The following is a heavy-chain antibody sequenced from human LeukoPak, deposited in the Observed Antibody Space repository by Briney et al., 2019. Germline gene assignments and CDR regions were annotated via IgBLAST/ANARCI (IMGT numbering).Heavy chain of an antibody. D-gene: IGHD6-13*01. J-gene: IGHJ4*02. CDR1: GFTFGDYS. CDR2: ISWDGGST. CDR3: AEDISTRGIAVADY. V-gene: IGHV3-43*01. Sequence: GGSLRLSCAASGFTFGDYSMHWVRQGPGKGLEWVSLISWDGGSTYYADSVKGRFTISKDNSKNSLYLQMNSLRTDDTALYYCAEDISTRGIAVADYWGQGTLVTVS.